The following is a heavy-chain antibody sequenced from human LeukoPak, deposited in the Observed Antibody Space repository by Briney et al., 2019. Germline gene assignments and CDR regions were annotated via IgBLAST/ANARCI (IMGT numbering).Heavy chain of an antibody. CDR2: INPNSGGT. CDR1: GYTFTGYY. V-gene: IGHV1-2*02. CDR3: ARVSYESSSYYYDLDY. Sequence: ASVRVSCKASGYTFTGYYIHWVRQAPGQGLEWMGWINPNSGGTNFAQKFRGRVAMTRDTSISTAYMELNRVRSDDTAVYFCARVSYESSSYYYDLDYWGQGTLVTVSS. D-gene: IGHD3-22*01. J-gene: IGHJ4*02.